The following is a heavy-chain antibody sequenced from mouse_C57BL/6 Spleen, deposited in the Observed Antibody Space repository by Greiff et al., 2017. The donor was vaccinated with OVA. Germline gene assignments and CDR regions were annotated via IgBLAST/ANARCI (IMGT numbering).Heavy chain of an antibody. D-gene: IGHD1-1*02. CDR2: ISSGSSTI. V-gene: IGHV5-17*01. Sequence: EVQVVESGGGLVKPGGSLKLSCAASGFTFSDYGMHWVRQAPEKGLEWVAYISSGSSTIYYADTVKGRFTISRDNAKNTLFLQMTSLRSEDTAMYYCARWSWFAYWGQGTLVTVSA. J-gene: IGHJ3*01. CDR3: ARWSWFAY. CDR1: GFTFSDYG.